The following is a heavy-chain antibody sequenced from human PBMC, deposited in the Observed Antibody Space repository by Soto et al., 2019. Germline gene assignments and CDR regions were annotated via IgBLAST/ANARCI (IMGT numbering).Heavy chain of an antibody. CDR1: GFTFSSYA. CDR2: ISGSGGST. V-gene: IGHV3-23*01. J-gene: IGHJ5*02. D-gene: IGHD4-17*01. CDR3: AKVKRGGLDYGDYRP. Sequence: TGGSLRLSCAASGFTFSSYAMSWVRQAPGKGLEWVSAISGSGGSTYYADSVKGRFTISRDNSKNTLYLQMNSLRAEDTAVYYCAKVKRGGLDYGDYRPWGQGTLVTVSS.